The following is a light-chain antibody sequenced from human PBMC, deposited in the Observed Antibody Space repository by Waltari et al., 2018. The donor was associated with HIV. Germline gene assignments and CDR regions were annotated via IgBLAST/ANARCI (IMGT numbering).Light chain of an antibody. Sequence: QSALTQPASVSGSPGQSLTITCTGTNRNIGFFNLFSWYQQYPGKAPQLIIYGVTSRPPGVSNRISGSKSGNTASLTISGLQTDDEAEYYCNSYSSDDTVVFGGGTKLTVL. J-gene: IGLJ2*01. CDR3: NSYSSDDTVV. V-gene: IGLV2-14*01. CDR1: NRNIGFFNL. CDR2: GVT.